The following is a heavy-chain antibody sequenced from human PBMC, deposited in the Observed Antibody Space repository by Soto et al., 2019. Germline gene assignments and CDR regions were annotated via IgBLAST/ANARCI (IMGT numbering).Heavy chain of an antibody. J-gene: IGHJ4*02. CDR3: AKDDFGFGS. Sequence: GGSLRLSCAASGFMFSSYGMHWVRQAPGKGLEWVAFISYAGSDKYSADSVKGRFTISRDNSKNTLYLQMNSLRGDDTAMYYCAKDDFGFGSWGQGTLVTVSS. V-gene: IGHV3-30*02. CDR1: GFMFSSYG. CDR2: ISYAGSDK. D-gene: IGHD3-16*01.